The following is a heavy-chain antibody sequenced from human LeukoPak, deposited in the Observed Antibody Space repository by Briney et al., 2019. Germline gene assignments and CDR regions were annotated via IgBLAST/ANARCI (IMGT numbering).Heavy chain of an antibody. D-gene: IGHD2-2*01. Sequence: GGSLRLSCAASGFTFGGFNMNWVRQAPGKGLEWVASISSSSSYIYYADSVKGRFTISRDNAKNSLYLQMNSLRAEDTAVYYCARDRSQDIVVVPAASWGQGTLVTVSS. CDR2: ISSSSSYI. V-gene: IGHV3-21*01. CDR3: ARDRSQDIVVVPAAS. CDR1: GFTFGGFN. J-gene: IGHJ5*02.